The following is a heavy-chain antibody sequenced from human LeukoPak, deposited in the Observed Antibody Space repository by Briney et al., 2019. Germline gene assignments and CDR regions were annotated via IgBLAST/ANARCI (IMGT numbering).Heavy chain of an antibody. CDR3: ARGRGLIGTSRCDP. CDR1: GYTFTNSG. D-gene: IGHD3-10*01. J-gene: IGHJ5*02. CDR2: INAGNGNT. V-gene: IGHV1-3*01. Sequence: ASVKVSCKTSGYTFTNSGLHWVRQAPGQSLEWMGWINAGNGNTKYSQKFQDKLTITRDTSASTVYMELDSLKSEYTAMYYCARGRGLIGTSRCDPWGQGTVIIVSS.